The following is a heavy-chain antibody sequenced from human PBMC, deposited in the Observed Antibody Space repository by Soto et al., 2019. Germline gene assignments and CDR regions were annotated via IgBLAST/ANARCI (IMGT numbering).Heavy chain of an antibody. V-gene: IGHV5-10-1*01. J-gene: IGHJ4*02. D-gene: IGHD6-19*01. Sequence: GESLKISCKGSGYSFTTYWISWVRQMPGKGLEWMGRIDSSDSYTNYSPSFQGHVTISADKSISTAYLQWSSLKASDTAMYYCARQDGSALYYFDYWGQGTLVTVSS. CDR2: IDSSDSYT. CDR3: ARQDGSALYYFDY. CDR1: GYSFTTYW.